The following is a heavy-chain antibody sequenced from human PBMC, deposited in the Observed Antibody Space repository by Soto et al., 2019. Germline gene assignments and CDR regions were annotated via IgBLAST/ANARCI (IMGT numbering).Heavy chain of an antibody. Sequence: QRQLRESGPGLVKPSETLSLTCSVSGGSITGSSFSWAWIRQSPGTGLQWIGSLSYSGSTYYNPSLEGRVAISADTSTNAFSLELKLMTAADTATYFCARGLRWTRTFDFWGRGTLVTVSS. V-gene: IGHV4-39*01. D-gene: IGHD3-16*01. CDR2: LSYSGST. CDR3: ARGLRWTRTFDF. CDR1: GGSITGSSFS. J-gene: IGHJ4*02.